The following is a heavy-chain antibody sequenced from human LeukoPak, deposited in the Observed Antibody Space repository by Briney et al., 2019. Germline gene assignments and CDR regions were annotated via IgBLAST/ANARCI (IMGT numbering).Heavy chain of an antibody. V-gene: IGHV3-23*01. CDR1: GFTFSSSA. D-gene: IGHD3-22*01. CDR3: AKDHSSGYFYFDY. CDR2: ISASGGST. Sequence: GGSLRLSCAASGFTFSSSAMSWVRQVPGKGLEWVSGISASGGSTYYADSVRGRFTISRDNSKNTLYVQMNSLRDEDTAVYYCAKDHSSGYFYFDYWGQGTLVTVSS. J-gene: IGHJ4*02.